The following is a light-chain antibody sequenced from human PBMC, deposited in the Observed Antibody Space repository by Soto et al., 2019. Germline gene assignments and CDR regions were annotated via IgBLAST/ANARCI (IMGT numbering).Light chain of an antibody. CDR2: AAS. J-gene: IGKJ4*01. Sequence: DIQMTQSPSSLSASVGDRVTITGRASQNITSYVNWYQQKVGKAPKLLINAASTLQSGVHLRFRGSGSGRDFSLTISRLQPEDVATYYLQESYKIHSFGGGTKVEIK. CDR3: QESYKIHS. CDR1: QNITSY. V-gene: IGKV1-39*01.